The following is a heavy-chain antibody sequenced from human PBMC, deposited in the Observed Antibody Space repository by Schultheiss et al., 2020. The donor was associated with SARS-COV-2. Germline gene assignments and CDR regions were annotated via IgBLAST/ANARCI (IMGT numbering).Heavy chain of an antibody. D-gene: IGHD3-10*01. CDR3: AKDSVRHSLDY. J-gene: IGHJ4*02. CDR1: GFTFSSYG. Sequence: GESLKISCAASGFTFSSYGMHWVRQAPGKGLEWVAVISYDGSNKYYADSVKGRFTISRDNSKNTLYLQMNSLRAEDTAVYYCAKDSVRHSLDYWGQGTLVTVSS. CDR2: ISYDGSNK. V-gene: IGHV3-30*18.